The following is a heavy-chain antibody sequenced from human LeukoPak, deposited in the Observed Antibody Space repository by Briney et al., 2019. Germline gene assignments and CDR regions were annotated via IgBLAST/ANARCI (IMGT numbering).Heavy chain of an antibody. V-gene: IGHV3-23*01. CDR1: GFTFSSSA. CDR3: ARGLLAGVFDY. D-gene: IGHD3-22*01. CDR2: ISNNGGYT. J-gene: IGHJ4*02. Sequence: GGSLRLSCAASGFTFSSSAMSWVRQAPGKGLEWVSAISNNGGYTYYADSVQGRFTISRDNAKNSLYLQMNSLRAEDTAVYYCARGLLAGVFDYWGQGTLVTVSS.